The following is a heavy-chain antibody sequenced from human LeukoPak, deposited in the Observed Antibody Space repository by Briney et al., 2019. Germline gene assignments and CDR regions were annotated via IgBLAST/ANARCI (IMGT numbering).Heavy chain of an antibody. V-gene: IGHV7-4-1*02. CDR1: GYIFTSYD. J-gene: IGHJ4*02. CDR2: INPNTGNP. CDR3: ARGTSQWEPRRNFGD. Sequence: ASVKVSCKASGYIFTSYDMNWVRQAPGQGLEWMGWINPNTGNPTYAQGFTGRFVFSSDTSVSTAYLQISSLKAEDTAVYYCARGTSQWEPRRNFGDLGQGTLVTVSS. D-gene: IGHD1-26*01.